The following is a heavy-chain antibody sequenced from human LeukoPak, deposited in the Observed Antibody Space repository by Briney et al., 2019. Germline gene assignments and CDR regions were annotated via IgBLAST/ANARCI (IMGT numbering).Heavy chain of an antibody. CDR1: GYSFTSYW. CDR2: IYPGDSDT. CDR3: ARRSGSFQGDYNFDY. D-gene: IGHD1-26*01. Sequence: GESLKISCKGSGYSFTSYWIGWVRQMPGKGLEWMGIIYPGDSDTRYSPSFQGQVTISADKSISTAYLQWSSLKASDTAMYYCARRSGSFQGDYNFDYWGQGSLVTVSS. J-gene: IGHJ4*02. V-gene: IGHV5-51*01.